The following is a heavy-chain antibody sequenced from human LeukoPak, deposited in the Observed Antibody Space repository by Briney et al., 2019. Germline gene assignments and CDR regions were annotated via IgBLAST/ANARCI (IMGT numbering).Heavy chain of an antibody. Sequence: GRSLRLSCAASGFTFSSYAMHWVRPAPGKGLEWVAVISYDGSNKYYADSVKGRFTISRDNSKNTLYLQMNSLRAEDTAVYYCARDLSRGYCSGGSCYSGDYWGQGTLVTVSS. V-gene: IGHV3-30*04. CDR1: GFTFSSYA. J-gene: IGHJ4*02. D-gene: IGHD2-15*01. CDR2: ISYDGSNK. CDR3: ARDLSRGYCSGGSCYSGDY.